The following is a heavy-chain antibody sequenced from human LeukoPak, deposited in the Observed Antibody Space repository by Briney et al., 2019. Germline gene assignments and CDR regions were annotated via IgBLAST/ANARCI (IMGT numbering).Heavy chain of an antibody. CDR3: GGSASVPFYFAY. Sequence: PSETLSLTCTVSGGSISRSSYYWGRIRQPPGKGLEWIGSIYYSGSTYYNPSLMSRVTISVDTSKNKSSLKLSSVTAADTAVYYCGGSASVPFYFAYWGPGTLVTVSS. CDR2: IYYSGST. J-gene: IGHJ4*02. CDR1: GGSISRSSYY. D-gene: IGHD2-2*01. V-gene: IGHV4-39*01.